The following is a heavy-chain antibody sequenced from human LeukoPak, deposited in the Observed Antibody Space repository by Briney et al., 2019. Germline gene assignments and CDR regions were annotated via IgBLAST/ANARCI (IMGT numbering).Heavy chain of an antibody. V-gene: IGHV4-34*01. D-gene: IGHD6-6*01. CDR3: ARGLRYSSSYYFDY. J-gene: IGHJ4*02. CDR2: INHSGST. Sequence: SETLSLTCAVYGGSFSGYYWSWIRQPPGKGLEWLGEINHSGSTNYNPSLKSRVTISVDTSKNQFSLKLSSVTAADTAVYYCARGLRYSSSYYFDYWGQGTLVTVSS. CDR1: GGSFSGYY.